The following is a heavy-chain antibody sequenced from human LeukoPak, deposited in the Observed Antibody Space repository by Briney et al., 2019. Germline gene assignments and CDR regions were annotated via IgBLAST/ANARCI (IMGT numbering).Heavy chain of an antibody. V-gene: IGHV1-69*06. Sequence: ASVKVSCKASGGTFSSYAISWVRQAPGQGLEWMGGIIPIFGTANYAQKFQGRVTITAGKSTSTAYMELSSLRSEDTAVYYCARGGDRVVPAAIDAFDIWGQGTMVTVSS. CDR1: GGTFSSYA. CDR2: IIPIFGTA. J-gene: IGHJ3*02. D-gene: IGHD2-2*01. CDR3: ARGGDRVVPAAIDAFDI.